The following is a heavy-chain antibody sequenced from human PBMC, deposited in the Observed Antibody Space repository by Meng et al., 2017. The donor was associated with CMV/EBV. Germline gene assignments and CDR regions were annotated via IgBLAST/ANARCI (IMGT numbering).Heavy chain of an antibody. Sequence: QVQWGEAGGWVKMRGAYVKFSCKASFYTFTSYGISWVRQAPGQGLECMGWISADNGNTNYAQKLQGRVTMTTDTSTSTAYMELRSLRSDDTAVYYCARDPGFDPWGQGTLVTVSS. CDR3: ARDPGFDP. J-gene: IGHJ5*02. CDR1: FYTFTSYG. CDR2: ISADNGNT. V-gene: IGHV1-18*01.